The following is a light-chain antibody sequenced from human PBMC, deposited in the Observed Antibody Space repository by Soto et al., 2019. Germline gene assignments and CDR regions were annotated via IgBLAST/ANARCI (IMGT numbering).Light chain of an antibody. CDR1: SSDVGGYNY. J-gene: IGLJ3*02. Sequence: QSALTQPASVSGSPGQSITISCTGTSSDVGGYNYVSWYQQHPGKAPKLMIYEVINRPSGVSNRFSGSKSGNTASLTISGLQAEDEADYYCSAYTSRTIWVFGGGTKLTVL. CDR3: SAYTSRTIWV. CDR2: EVI. V-gene: IGLV2-14*01.